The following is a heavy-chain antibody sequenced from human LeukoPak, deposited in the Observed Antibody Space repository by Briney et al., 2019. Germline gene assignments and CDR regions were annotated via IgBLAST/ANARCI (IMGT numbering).Heavy chain of an antibody. CDR2: ISGSGDST. J-gene: IGHJ4*02. V-gene: IGHV3-23*01. D-gene: IGHD1-26*01. Sequence: GGSLRLSRSASGFSFSNNDMSWVRQAPGKGLEWVSGISGSGDSTNYGDSVKGRFTISRDNSKNRLYLQMNSLRVEDTAVDYCARRGTYFGGFDYGGQGTLDSVPS. CDR1: GFSFSNND. CDR3: ARRGTYFGGFDY.